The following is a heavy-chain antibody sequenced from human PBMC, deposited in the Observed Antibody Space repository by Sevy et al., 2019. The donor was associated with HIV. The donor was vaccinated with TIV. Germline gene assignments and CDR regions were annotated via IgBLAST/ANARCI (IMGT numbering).Heavy chain of an antibody. J-gene: IGHJ5*02. CDR1: GGSISSGDYY. CDR2: IYYSGIT. D-gene: IGHD2-2*01. Sequence: SETLSLTCTVSGGSISSGDYYWTWMRQPPGKGLEWIGYIYYSGITYYNPSLKSRVAISVDTVKNQFSLKLTSVTAADTAVHYCARYCISTSPQNWFDLWGQGTLVTVSS. CDR3: ARYCISTSPQNWFDL. V-gene: IGHV4-30-4*01.